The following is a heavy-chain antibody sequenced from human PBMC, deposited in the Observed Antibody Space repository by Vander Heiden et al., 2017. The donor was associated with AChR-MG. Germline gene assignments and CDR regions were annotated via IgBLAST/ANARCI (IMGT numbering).Heavy chain of an antibody. D-gene: IGHD3-16*02. V-gene: IGHV3-23*01. Sequence: EVQLLESGGGLVQPGGSLSLSCAASGFTFSSYAMSWVRQAPGKGLEWVSSISGSGGSPHYADSVKGRFTISRDNSKNTLFLQMNSLRAEDTALYFCAKGTTFELSAPYYFDYWGQGTLVTVSS. CDR2: ISGSGGSP. J-gene: IGHJ4*02. CDR3: AKGTTFELSAPYYFDY. CDR1: GFTFSSYA.